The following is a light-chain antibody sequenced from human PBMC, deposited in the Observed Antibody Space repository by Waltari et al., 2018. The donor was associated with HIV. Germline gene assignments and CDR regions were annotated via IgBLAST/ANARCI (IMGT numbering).Light chain of an antibody. V-gene: IGKV3-15*01. Sequence: EIVMTQSPATLSVSPGERATLSCRASQSVTRNLAWYQQKPGQAPRLLIYGASTRATGITARFSGSGSGTEFTLTIRSLQSEDFAVYYCQQYNNWPPTFGQGTKVEIK. CDR2: GAS. CDR3: QQYNNWPPT. CDR1: QSVTRN. J-gene: IGKJ1*01.